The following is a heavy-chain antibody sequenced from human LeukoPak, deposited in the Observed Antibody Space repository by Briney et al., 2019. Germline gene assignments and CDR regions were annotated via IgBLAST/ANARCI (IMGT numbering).Heavy chain of an antibody. V-gene: IGHV4-59*01. D-gene: IGHD6-13*01. CDR3: ARPHYSSSPWFWFDP. J-gene: IGHJ5*02. CDR1: GGSISSYY. CDR2: VYYSGTT. Sequence: SETLSLTCPVSGGSISSYYWSWVRQPPGKGLEWIGYVYYSGTTNYNPSLKSRVTMSMDTSKNQFSLKLTSVTAADTAVYYCARPHYSSSPWFWFDPWGQGTLVTVSS.